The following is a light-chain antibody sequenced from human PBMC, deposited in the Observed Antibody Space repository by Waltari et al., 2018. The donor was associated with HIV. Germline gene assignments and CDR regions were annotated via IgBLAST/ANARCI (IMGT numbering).Light chain of an antibody. J-gene: IGLJ3*02. CDR2: DGT. CDR3: CTFSGRSSTWV. CDR1: DVETYDL. Sequence: QSALTQPASVSGSPGQSITVSCTGDVETYDLVSWYQVHPGRAPNLIIHDGTKRPSGVSSLFAASKSGNTASLTISGLEAEDESLYYCCTFSGRSSTWVFGGGTQVTVL. V-gene: IGLV2-23*01.